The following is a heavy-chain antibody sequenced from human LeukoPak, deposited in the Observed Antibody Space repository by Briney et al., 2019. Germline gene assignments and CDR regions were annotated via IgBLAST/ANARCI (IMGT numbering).Heavy chain of an antibody. J-gene: IGHJ5*02. Sequence: ASVKVSCKTPGYTFTSYYMPHAPQAPGQGLEWMGIINPSGGSTSYAQKFQGRVTMTRDTSTSTVYMELSSLRSEDTAVYYCARDHYDSRRYYFRFDPWGQGTLVTVSS. D-gene: IGHD3-22*01. V-gene: IGHV1-46*01. CDR2: INPSGGST. CDR3: ARDHYDSRRYYFRFDP. CDR1: GYTFTSYY.